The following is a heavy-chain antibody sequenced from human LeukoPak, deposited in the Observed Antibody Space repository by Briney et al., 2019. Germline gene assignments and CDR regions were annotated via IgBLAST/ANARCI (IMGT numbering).Heavy chain of an antibody. CDR1: GFTFSSYS. J-gene: IGHJ4*02. Sequence: GGSLRLSCAASGFTFSSYSMNWVRQAPGKGLEWVSSISSSSSYIYYADSVKGRFTISRDNAKNSLYLQMNSLRAEDTAVYYCARAGNSYGKDYWGQGTLVTVSS. V-gene: IGHV3-21*01. CDR2: ISSSSSYI. CDR3: ARAGNSYGKDY. D-gene: IGHD5-18*01.